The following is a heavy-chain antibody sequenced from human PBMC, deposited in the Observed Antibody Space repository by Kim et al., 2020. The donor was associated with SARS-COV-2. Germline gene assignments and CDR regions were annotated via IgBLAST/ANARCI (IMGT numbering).Heavy chain of an antibody. V-gene: IGHV7-4-1*02. D-gene: IGHD3-22*01. J-gene: IGHJ3*02. CDR1: GYTFTSYA. Sequence: ASVKVSCKASGYTFTSYAMNWVRQAPGQGLEWMGWINTNTGNPTYAQGFTGRFVFSLDTSVSTAYLQISSLKAEDTAVYYCARAGDSSGLDAFDIWGQGTMVTVSS. CDR3: ARAGDSSGLDAFDI. CDR2: INTNTGNP.